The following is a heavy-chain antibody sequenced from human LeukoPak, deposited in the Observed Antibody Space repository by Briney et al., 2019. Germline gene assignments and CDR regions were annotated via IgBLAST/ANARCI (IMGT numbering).Heavy chain of an antibody. J-gene: IGHJ4*02. V-gene: IGHV1-2*02. CDR2: INPNRGGT. CDR3: ARADDFWSGGNY. CDR1: GYTFTGYY. Sequence: ASVKVSCKASGYTFTGYYMHWVRQAPGQGLEWMGWINPNRGGTNYAQKFQGRVTMTRDTSISTAYMELSRLRSDDTAVYYCARADDFWSGGNYWGQGTLVTVSS. D-gene: IGHD3-3*01.